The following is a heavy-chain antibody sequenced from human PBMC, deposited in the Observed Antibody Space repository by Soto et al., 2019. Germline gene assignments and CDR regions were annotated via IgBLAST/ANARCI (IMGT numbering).Heavy chain of an antibody. Sequence: PGESLKISCKGSGYSFASHWVAWVRQVPEKGLEWIGTIYPGDSDTKYSSAFRGHVTISADTSVSTAYLQWRSLEATDSAIYYCARYSGSYWHYLDGWGQGTLVTVSS. CDR2: IYPGDSDT. D-gene: IGHD1-26*01. CDR3: ARYSGSYWHYLDG. J-gene: IGHJ4*02. CDR1: GYSFASHW. V-gene: IGHV5-51*01.